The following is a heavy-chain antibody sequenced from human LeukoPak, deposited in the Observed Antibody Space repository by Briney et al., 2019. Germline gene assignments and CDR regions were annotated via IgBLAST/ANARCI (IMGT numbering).Heavy chain of an antibody. CDR2: IYNSGST. V-gene: IGHV4-4*08. CDR1: GGSISSYY. Sequence: SETLSLTCTVSGGSISSYYWGWIRQPPGKGLEWIGNIYNSGSTYYNPSLKSRVTISADTSKNQFSLRLSSVTAADTAVYYCARPQKYDFWSGPPGMDVWGQGTTVTVSS. CDR3: ARPQKYDFWSGPPGMDV. J-gene: IGHJ6*02. D-gene: IGHD3-3*01.